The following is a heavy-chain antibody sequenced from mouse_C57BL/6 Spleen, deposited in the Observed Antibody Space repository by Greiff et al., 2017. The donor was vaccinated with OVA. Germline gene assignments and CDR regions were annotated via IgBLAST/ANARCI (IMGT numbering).Heavy chain of an antibody. Sequence: QVQLKESGAELVRPGASVTLSCKASGYTFTDYEMHWVKQTPVHGLEWIGAIDPETGGTAYNQKFKGKAILTADKSSSTAYMELRSLTSEDSAVYYCTRLVLRSFGYWGQGTTLSVSS. CDR2: IDPETGGT. CDR3: TRLVLRSFGY. V-gene: IGHV1-15*01. J-gene: IGHJ2*01. D-gene: IGHD1-1*01. CDR1: GYTFTDYE.